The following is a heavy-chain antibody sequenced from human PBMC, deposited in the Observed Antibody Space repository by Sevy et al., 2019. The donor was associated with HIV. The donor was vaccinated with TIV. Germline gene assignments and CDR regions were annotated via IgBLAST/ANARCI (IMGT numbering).Heavy chain of an antibody. CDR3: ARGLVWIAAALGY. CDR1: GYTFTSYD. V-gene: IGHV1-8*01. CDR2: MNTNSGNT. J-gene: IGHJ4*02. D-gene: IGHD6-13*01. Sequence: ASVKVSCKASGYTFTSYDINWVRQATGQGLEWMGWMNTNSGNTGYAQKFQGRVTMTRNTSLSTAYMELSSLRSEDTAVYYCARGLVWIAAALGYWGQGTLVTVSS.